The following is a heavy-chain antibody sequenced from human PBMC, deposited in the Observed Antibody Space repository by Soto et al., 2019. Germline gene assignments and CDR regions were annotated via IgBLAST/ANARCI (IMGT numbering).Heavy chain of an antibody. CDR3: AREGVTTFLYFDY. V-gene: IGHV3-33*01. D-gene: IGHD4-17*01. CDR2: IWYDGSNK. CDR1: GFTFSSYG. J-gene: IGHJ4*02. Sequence: QVQLVESGGGVVQPGRSLRLSCAASGFTFSSYGMHWVRQAPGKGLEWVAVIWYDGSNKYYADSVKGRFTISRDNSKNTLYRQMNSLRAEDTAVYYCAREGVTTFLYFDYWGQGTLVTVSS.